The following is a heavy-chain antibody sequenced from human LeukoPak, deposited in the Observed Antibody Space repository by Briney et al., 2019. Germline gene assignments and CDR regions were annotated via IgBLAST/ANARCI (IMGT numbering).Heavy chain of an antibody. CDR2: ISAYNGNT. CDR1: GYTFTSYG. D-gene: IGHD2-2*02. Sequence: ASVKVSCKASGYTFTSYGINWVRQAPGQGLERMGWISAYNGNTNYAQKFQGRVTMTTDASTSTAYMELRSLRSDDTAVYYCARGYCSSTNCYTATAWFDPWGQGTLVTVSS. V-gene: IGHV1-18*01. CDR3: ARGYCSSTNCYTATAWFDP. J-gene: IGHJ5*02.